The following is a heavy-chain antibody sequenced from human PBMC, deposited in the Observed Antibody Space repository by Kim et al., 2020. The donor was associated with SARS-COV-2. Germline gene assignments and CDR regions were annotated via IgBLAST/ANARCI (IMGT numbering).Heavy chain of an antibody. CDR2: INYSGST. CDR3: ARVALGYCSSTRCHNGIDP. V-gene: IGHV4-59*01. D-gene: IGHD2-2*01. J-gene: IGHJ5*02. Sequence: SETLSLTCTVSGGSISSYYWSWIRQPPGKGLEWIGYINYSGSTNYNPSLKSRVTISVDTSKNQFSLKLSSVTAADTAVYYCARVALGYCSSTRCHNGIDPWGQGTPVTVSP. CDR1: GGSISSYY.